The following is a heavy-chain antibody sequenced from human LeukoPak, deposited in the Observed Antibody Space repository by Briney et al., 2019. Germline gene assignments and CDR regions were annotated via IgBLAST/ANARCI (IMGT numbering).Heavy chain of an antibody. V-gene: IGHV4-38-2*01. CDR1: GYSISSGYY. J-gene: IGHJ6*03. Sequence: PSETLSLTCAVSGYSISSGYYWGWIRQPPGKGLEWIGSIYHSGSTYYNPPLKSRVTISVDTSKNQFSLKLSSVTAADTAVYYCVSLNYAPYYYYYMDVWGKGTTVTVSS. D-gene: IGHD4-11*01. CDR3: VSLNYAPYYYYYMDV. CDR2: IYHSGST.